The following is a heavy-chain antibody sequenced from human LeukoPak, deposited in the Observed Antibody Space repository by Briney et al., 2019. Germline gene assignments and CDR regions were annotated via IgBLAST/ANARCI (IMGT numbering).Heavy chain of an antibody. CDR3: ASPTPATGHGSFQH. CDR2: IIPKFGTA. CDR1: GGTFSNYA. D-gene: IGHD6-13*01. Sequence: SVKVSCKASGGTFSNYAISWVRQAPGQGLEWMGGIIPKFGTANYAQKFQDRVTITADASTSTAYMELSSLRSEDTAVYYCASPTPATGHGSFQHWGQGTLVTVSS. V-gene: IGHV1-69*01. J-gene: IGHJ1*01.